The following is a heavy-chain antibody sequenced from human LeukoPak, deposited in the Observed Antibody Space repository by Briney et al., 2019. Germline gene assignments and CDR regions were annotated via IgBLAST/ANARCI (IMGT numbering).Heavy chain of an antibody. J-gene: IGHJ6*03. CDR2: IYPGDSDT. V-gene: IGHV5-51*01. Sequence: GESLKISCKGSGYSFTSYWIGWVRQMPGKGLEWMGIIYPGDSDTRYSPSFQGQVTISADKSISTAYLQWSSLKASDTAMYYCARIYDSSGYYYCYYYYMDVWGKGTTVTVSS. D-gene: IGHD3-22*01. CDR3: ARIYDSSGYYYCYYYYMDV. CDR1: GYSFTSYW.